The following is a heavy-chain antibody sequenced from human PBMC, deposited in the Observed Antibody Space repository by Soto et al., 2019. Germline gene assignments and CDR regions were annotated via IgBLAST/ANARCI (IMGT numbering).Heavy chain of an antibody. V-gene: IGHV4-34*01. D-gene: IGHD4-17*01. Sequence: LSLTCAVYGGSFSGYYWSWNRHPPGKGLEWIGEINHSGSTNYNPSLKSRVTISIDTSKTQFSLKLNTVTAADTAVYFCAGQDYGPKGYHFENCGPGSLVTVSS. J-gene: IGHJ4*02. CDR1: GGSFSGYY. CDR3: AGQDYGPKGYHFEN. CDR2: INHSGST.